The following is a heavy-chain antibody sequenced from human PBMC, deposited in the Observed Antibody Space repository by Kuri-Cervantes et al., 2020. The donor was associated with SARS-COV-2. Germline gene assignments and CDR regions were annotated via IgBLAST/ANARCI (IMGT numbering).Heavy chain of an antibody. CDR3: ARVEDTVTTKGYYFDY. CDR1: GYTFTSYG. D-gene: IGHD4-17*01. J-gene: IGHJ4*02. Sequence: ASVKVSCRASGYTFTSYGISWVRQAPGQGLEWMGWISAYNGNTNYAQKLQGRVTMTTDTSTSTAYMELRSLRSDDTAVYYCARVEDTVTTKGYYFDYWGQGTLVTVSS. CDR2: ISAYNGNT. V-gene: IGHV1-18*01.